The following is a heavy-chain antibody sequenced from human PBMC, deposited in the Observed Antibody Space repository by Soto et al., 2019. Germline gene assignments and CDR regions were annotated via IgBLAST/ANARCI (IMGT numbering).Heavy chain of an antibody. Sequence: ASVKVSCKASGYTFTSYYMHWVRQAPGQGLEWMGIFNPSGGSTSYAQKFQGRVTMTRDTSTSTVYMELSSLGSEDTAVYYCARIISGGHFDYWGQGTLVTVSS. CDR1: GYTFTSYY. CDR2: FNPSGGST. D-gene: IGHD2-15*01. CDR3: ARIISGGHFDY. J-gene: IGHJ4*02. V-gene: IGHV1-46*01.